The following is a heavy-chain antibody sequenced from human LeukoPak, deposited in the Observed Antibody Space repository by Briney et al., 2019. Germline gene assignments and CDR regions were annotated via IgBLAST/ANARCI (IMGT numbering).Heavy chain of an antibody. CDR1: GGTYKNYA. Sequence: SVKVSCKASGGTYKNYAISWVRQAAGQGLEWMGGILPIFGTTNYAQKFQARVTITADESTSTAYMEMSSLRSEDTAVYYCGRDYSSSWLGGREDAFDIWGQGTMVTVSS. CDR3: GRDYSSSWLGGREDAFDI. V-gene: IGHV1-69*13. J-gene: IGHJ3*02. CDR2: ILPIFGTT. D-gene: IGHD6-13*01.